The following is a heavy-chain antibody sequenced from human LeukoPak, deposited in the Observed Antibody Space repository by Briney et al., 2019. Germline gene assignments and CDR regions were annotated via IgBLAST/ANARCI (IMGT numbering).Heavy chain of an antibody. J-gene: IGHJ5*02. CDR1: GFTFDGYG. CDR3: ARDRAHYGSGSGTRKFDP. V-gene: IGHV3-7*01. Sequence: GGSLRLSCAASGFTFDGYGMSWVRQAPGKGLEWVANIKQDGSEKYYVDSLKGRFTISRDNAKNSLYLQMNSLRAEDTAVYYCARDRAHYGSGSGTRKFDPWGQGTLVTVSS. D-gene: IGHD3-10*01. CDR2: IKQDGSEK.